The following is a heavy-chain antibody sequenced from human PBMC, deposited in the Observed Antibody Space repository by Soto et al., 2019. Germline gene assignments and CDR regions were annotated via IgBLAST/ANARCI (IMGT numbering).Heavy chain of an antibody. CDR1: GGSISSGGYS. J-gene: IGHJ4*02. Sequence: SETLSLTCAVSGGSISSGGYSWSWIRQPPGKGLEWIGYIYHSGSMYYNPSLKSRVTISVDRSKNQFSLKLTSVTGAERAVHYCTRVPDYCCQGLPVTVSS. CDR3: TRVPDY. CDR2: IYHSGSM. V-gene: IGHV4-30-2*01.